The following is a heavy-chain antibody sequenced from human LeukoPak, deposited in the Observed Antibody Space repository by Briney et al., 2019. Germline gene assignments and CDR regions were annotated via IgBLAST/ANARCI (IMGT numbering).Heavy chain of an antibody. CDR2: IFYTGTT. D-gene: IGHD3-22*01. J-gene: IGHJ5*02. Sequence: SETLSLTCTVSGGSISGSPFYWGWIRQRPGKGLEWIGRIFYTGTTSYNPSLRSRVTISVDTTQNQFSLNLTSVTAADTAVYYCARDFFYASSGYDPWGQGTLVTVSS. CDR3: ARDFFYASSGYDP. CDR1: GGSISGSPFY. V-gene: IGHV4-39*07.